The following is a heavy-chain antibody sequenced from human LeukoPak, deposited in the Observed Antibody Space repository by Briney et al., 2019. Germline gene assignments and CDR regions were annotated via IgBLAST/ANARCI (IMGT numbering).Heavy chain of an antibody. CDR3: ARDASMVDYGSGAFDY. D-gene: IGHD3-10*01. J-gene: IGHJ4*02. V-gene: IGHV4-4*07. Sequence: KTSETLSLTCTVAGGSISSYYWSWIRQPAGKGLEWIGRIYTSGSTNYNPSLKSRVTMSVDTSKNQFSLKLSSVTAADTAVYYCARDASMVDYGSGAFDYWGQGTLVTVSS. CDR2: IYTSGST. CDR1: GGSISSYY.